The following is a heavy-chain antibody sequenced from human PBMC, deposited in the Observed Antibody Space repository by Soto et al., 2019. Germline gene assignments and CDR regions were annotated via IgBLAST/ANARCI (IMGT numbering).Heavy chain of an antibody. D-gene: IGHD2-15*01. J-gene: IGHJ1*01. Sequence: PGGSLRLSCAPSGLSFGDYAVSWFRQAPGKGLEWVSAISGSGGSTYYADSVKGRFTISRDNSKNTLYLQMNSLRAEDTALYYCAKGPGDCRGGSCMWYFQHWGQGNLVTVCS. V-gene: IGHV3-23*01. CDR2: ISGSGGST. CDR1: GLSFGDYA. CDR3: AKGPGDCRGGSCMWYFQH.